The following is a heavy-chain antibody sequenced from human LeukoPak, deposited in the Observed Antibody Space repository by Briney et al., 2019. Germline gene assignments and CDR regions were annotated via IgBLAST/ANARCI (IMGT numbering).Heavy chain of an antibody. CDR1: GYTFTGYY. V-gene: IGHV1-2*02. CDR2: INPNSGGT. Sequence: ASVKVSCKASGYTFTGYYIHWVRQAPGQGLEWMGWINPNSGGTNYAQKFQGRVTMTRDTSISTAYMELSRLRSDDTAVYYCARVVVAANYYYGMDVWGQGTTVTVSS. D-gene: IGHD2-15*01. J-gene: IGHJ6*02. CDR3: ARVVVAANYYYGMDV.